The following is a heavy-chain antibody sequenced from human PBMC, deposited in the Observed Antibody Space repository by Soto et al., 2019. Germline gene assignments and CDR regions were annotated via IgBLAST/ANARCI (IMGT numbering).Heavy chain of an antibody. V-gene: IGHV5-10-1*01. D-gene: IGHD6-19*01. CDR1: GYSFTTYS. J-gene: IGHJ6*02. CDR2: IDPSDSYT. CDR3: ARLSAYSGGQSGMDV. Sequence: ESLKISCETSGYSFTTYSISWVRQMPGKGLEWMGIIDPSDSYTNYSPSFQGHVTISADKSITTAYLQWSSLKASDTAMYYCARLSAYSGGQSGMDVWGQGTTVTVSS.